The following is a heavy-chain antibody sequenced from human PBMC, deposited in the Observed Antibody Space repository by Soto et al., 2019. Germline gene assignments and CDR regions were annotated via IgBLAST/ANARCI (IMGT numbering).Heavy chain of an antibody. D-gene: IGHD2-15*01. V-gene: IGHV4-30-2*01. Sequence: QVHLQESGSRLVKPSETLSLTCAVSGASLRSGGYSWSWIRQPPGKGLEWIGYIHHSGSAYYTPSLRSRVTMSVDLSMDQFFLKLSSVTAADTAVYFCASVAVITVTTGGAFDFWGQGILVSVSS. CDR1: GASLRSGGYS. J-gene: IGHJ4*02. CDR2: IHHSGSA. CDR3: ASVAVITVTTGGAFDF.